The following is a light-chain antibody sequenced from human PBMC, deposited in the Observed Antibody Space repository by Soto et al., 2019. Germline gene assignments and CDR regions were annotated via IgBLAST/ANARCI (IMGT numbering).Light chain of an antibody. CDR3: QQYNNWPPT. Sequence: AIRMTQSPSSLSASTGDRVTITCRASQGISSYLAWYQQKPGKAPKLLIYAASTLQSGVPSRFSGSGSGTDFTLTISCLQSEDFAIYYCQQYNNWPPTFGGGTKVDIK. CDR2: AAS. CDR1: QGISSY. V-gene: IGKV1-8*01. J-gene: IGKJ4*01.